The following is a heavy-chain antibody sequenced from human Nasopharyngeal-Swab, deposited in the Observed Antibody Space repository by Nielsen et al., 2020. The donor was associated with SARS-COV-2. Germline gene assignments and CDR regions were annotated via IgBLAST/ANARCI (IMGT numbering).Heavy chain of an antibody. CDR2: ISSSSSTI. D-gene: IGHD6-19*01. CDR3: ARDDSGWNRGAFDI. CDR1: GFTFSSYS. Sequence: GESLKISCAASGFTFSSYSMNWVRQAPGKGLEWVLYISSSSSTIYYADSVKGRFTISRDNAKNSLYLQMNSLRDEDTAVYYCARDDSGWNRGAFDIWGQGTMVTVSS. J-gene: IGHJ3*02. V-gene: IGHV3-48*02.